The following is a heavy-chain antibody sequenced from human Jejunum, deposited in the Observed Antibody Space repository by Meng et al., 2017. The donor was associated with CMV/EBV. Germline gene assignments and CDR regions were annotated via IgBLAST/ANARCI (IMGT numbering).Heavy chain of an antibody. D-gene: IGHD5-12*01. Sequence: SCAASGDSLSTYDITWVQQAPGQGLEWVAWVSAYSGNTESAQKFQDRVTLTIETSTSTAYLELTNLRSDDTAVYYCARGGYNSSPDYWGQGTLVTVSS. CDR3: ARGGYNSSPDY. CDR2: VSAYSGNT. CDR1: GDSLSTYD. J-gene: IGHJ4*02. V-gene: IGHV1-18*01.